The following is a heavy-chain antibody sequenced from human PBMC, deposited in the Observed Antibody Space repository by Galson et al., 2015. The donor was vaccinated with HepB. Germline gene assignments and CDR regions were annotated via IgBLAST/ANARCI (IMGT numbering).Heavy chain of an antibody. D-gene: IGHD2-2*01. CDR2: ISSSSSTI. CDR3: ARDLRSGSSTSWGY. V-gene: IGHV3-48*04. Sequence: SLRLSCAASGFTFSSYSINWVRQAPGKGLEWVSYISSSSSTIYYADSVKGRFTISRDNDKNSLYLQMNSLRAEDTAVYYCARDLRSGSSTSWGYWGQGTLVTVSS. CDR1: GFTFSSYS. J-gene: IGHJ4*02.